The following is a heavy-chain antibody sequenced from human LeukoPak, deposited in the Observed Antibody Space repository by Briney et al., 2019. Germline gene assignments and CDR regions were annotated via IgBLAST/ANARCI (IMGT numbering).Heavy chain of an antibody. J-gene: IGHJ4*02. CDR2: IKAGAEAT. CDR1: GFTFSTYI. Sequence: GGSLRLSCEASGFTFSTYIMTWVRQAPGKGLEWVSTIKAGAEATFHADSVKDRFTISRDNSKNTLYLQMNSLRADDTALYFCARDHESSGYPTSDYWGQGTQVTVSS. CDR3: ARDHESSGYPTSDY. V-gene: IGHV3-23*01. D-gene: IGHD3-22*01.